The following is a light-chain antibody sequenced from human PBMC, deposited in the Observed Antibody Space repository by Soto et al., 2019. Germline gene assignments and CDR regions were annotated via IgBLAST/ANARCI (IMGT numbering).Light chain of an antibody. V-gene: IGKV4-1*01. CDR2: WAS. CDR3: QKYYSTPPS. CDR1: RTLFYSSNNKNY. Sequence: DIVMTQSPDSLAVSLGERATINCKSNRTLFYSSNNKNYLAWYQEKPGQPPKQLIYWASTRQSGVPDRFSGSGFGTDFTLPSSTLQAKDGAFYYDQKYYSTPPSFGQGTKVKFK. J-gene: IGKJ1*01.